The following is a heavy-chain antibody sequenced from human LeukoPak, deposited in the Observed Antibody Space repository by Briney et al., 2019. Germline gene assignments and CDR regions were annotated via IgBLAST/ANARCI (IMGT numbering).Heavy chain of an antibody. CDR3: ARDRAYSTYDY. CDR1: GFTFINSW. Sequence: GGSLRLSCTASGFTFINSWMTWVRQAPGKGLEWVADIKEDGSVKNHVEYVKGRFTISRDKAKNSLHLQMSSLRVEDTAVYYCARDRAYSTYDYWGQGTLVRVSS. V-gene: IGHV3-7*01. J-gene: IGHJ4*02. CDR2: IKEDGSVK. D-gene: IGHD2/OR15-2a*01.